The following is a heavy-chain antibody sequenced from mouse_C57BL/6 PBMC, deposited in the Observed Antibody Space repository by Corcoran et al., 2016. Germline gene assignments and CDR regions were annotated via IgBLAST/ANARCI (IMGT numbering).Heavy chain of an antibody. V-gene: IGHV1-26*01. J-gene: IGHJ4*01. CDR1: GYTFTDYY. Sequence: EVQLQQSGPELVKPGASVKISCKASGYTFTDYYMNWVKQSHGKSLEWIGDINPNNGGTSYNQKFKGKATLTVDKSSSTAYMELRSLTSEDSAVYYCASGSAMDYWGQGTSVTVS. D-gene: IGHD1-1*01. CDR2: INPNNGGT. CDR3: ASGSAMDY.